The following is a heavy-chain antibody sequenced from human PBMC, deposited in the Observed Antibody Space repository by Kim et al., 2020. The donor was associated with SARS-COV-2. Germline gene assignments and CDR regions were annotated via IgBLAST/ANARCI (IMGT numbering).Heavy chain of an antibody. J-gene: IGHJ4*02. Sequence: GGSLRLSCAASGFTFSSYSMNWVRQAPGKGLEWVSSISSSSSYIYYADSVKGRFTISRDNAKNSLYLQMNSLRAEDTAVYYCARGSIAAAPVTLDYWGQGTLVTVSS. D-gene: IGHD6-13*01. CDR2: ISSSSSYI. V-gene: IGHV3-21*01. CDR3: ARGSIAAAPVTLDY. CDR1: GFTFSSYS.